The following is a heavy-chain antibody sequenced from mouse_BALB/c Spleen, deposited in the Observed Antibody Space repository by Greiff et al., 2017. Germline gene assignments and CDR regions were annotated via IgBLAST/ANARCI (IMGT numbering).Heavy chain of an antibody. CDR2: IYPGNVNT. J-gene: IGHJ3*01. CDR3: ARGDYYGSSAFAY. Sequence: QVQLQQSGPELVKPGASVRISCKASGYTFTSYYIHWVKQRPGQGLEWIGWIYPGNVNTKYNEKFKGKATLTADKSSSTAYMQLSSLTSEDSAVYFCARGDYYGSSAFAYWGQGTLVTVSA. CDR1: GYTFTSYY. V-gene: IGHV1S56*01. D-gene: IGHD1-1*01.